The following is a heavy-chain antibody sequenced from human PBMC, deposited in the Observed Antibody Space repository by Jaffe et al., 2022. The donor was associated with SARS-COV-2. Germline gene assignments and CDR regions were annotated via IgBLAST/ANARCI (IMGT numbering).Heavy chain of an antibody. CDR2: IWYDGSNK. CDR1: GFTFSSYG. CDR3: AREGLYSGSYRSLDY. V-gene: IGHV3-33*01. D-gene: IGHD1-26*01. Sequence: QVQLVESGGGVVQPGRSLRLSCAASGFTFSSYGMHWVRQAPGKGLEWVAVIWYDGSNKYYADSVKGRFTISRDNSKNTLYLQMNSLRAEDTAVYYCAREGLYSGSYRSLDYWGQGTLVTVSS. J-gene: IGHJ4*02.